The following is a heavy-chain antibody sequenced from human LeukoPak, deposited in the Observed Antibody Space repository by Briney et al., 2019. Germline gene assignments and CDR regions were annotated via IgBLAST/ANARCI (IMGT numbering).Heavy chain of an antibody. CDR2: IYSSGST. J-gene: IGHJ4*02. CDR1: GGSISSYY. Sequence: PSETLSLTCTVSGGSISSYYWSWIRQPAGRGLEWIGRIYSSGSTKYNPSLKSRVTMSVDTSKNQFALKLSSVTAADTAVYYCARGPLGELVLGYDYWGQGTLVTVSS. CDR3: ARGPLGELVLGYDY. D-gene: IGHD3-16*01. V-gene: IGHV4-4*07.